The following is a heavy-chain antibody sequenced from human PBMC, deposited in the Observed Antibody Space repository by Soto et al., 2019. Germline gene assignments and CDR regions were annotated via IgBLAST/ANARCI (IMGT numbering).Heavy chain of an antibody. CDR3: AKDKNHGGEYYYYGMDV. CDR2: ISWNSGSV. D-gene: IGHD2-21*01. Sequence: EVQLVESGGGLVQPGRSLRLSCAASGFTFDDYAMHWVRQAPGKGLEWVSGISWNSGSVGYADSVKGRFTISRDNAKNXXYLQMNSLRAEDTALYYCAKDKNHGGEYYYYGMDVWGQGTTVTVSS. V-gene: IGHV3-9*01. CDR1: GFTFDDYA. J-gene: IGHJ6*02.